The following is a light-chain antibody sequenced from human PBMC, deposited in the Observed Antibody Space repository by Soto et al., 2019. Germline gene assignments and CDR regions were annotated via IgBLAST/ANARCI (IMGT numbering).Light chain of an antibody. CDR3: QNYNSAPIT. CDR2: GAS. J-gene: IGKJ5*01. CDR1: QGISNF. Sequence: DIQMTQSPSSLSASVGDRVTITCRASQGISNFLAWYQQKPGQVPKLLIYGASTLQSGVPTRFSGSGSGTDFTLTISSLQPEDVATYYCQNYNSAPITFGQGTRLEIK. V-gene: IGKV1-27*01.